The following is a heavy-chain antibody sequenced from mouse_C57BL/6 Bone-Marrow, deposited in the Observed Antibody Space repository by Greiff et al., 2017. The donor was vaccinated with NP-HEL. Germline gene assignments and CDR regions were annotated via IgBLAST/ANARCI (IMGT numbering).Heavy chain of an antibody. CDR1: GFTFTDYY. CDR2: IRNKANGYTT. J-gene: IGHJ3*01. D-gene: IGHD2-5*01. Sequence: EVMLVESGGGLVQPGGSLSLSCAASGFTFTDYYMSWVRQPPGKALEWLGFIRNKANGYTTEYSASVKGRFTISRDNSQSILYLQMNALRAEDSATYYCARTNSNFWFAYWGQGTLVTVSA. CDR3: ARTNSNFWFAY. V-gene: IGHV7-3*01.